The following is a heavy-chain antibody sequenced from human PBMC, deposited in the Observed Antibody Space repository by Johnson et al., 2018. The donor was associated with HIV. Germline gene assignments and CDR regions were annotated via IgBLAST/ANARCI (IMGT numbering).Heavy chain of an antibody. J-gene: IGHJ3*02. Sequence: QVQLVESGGGVVQPGGSLRLSCAASGFTFSSYGMHWVRQAPGKGLEWVAFIRYDGSNKYYADSVKGRFTISRENAKNSLYLQMNSLRAGDTAVYYCARAGSSGWSNDAFDIWGQGTMVTVSS. CDR1: GFTFSSYG. CDR3: ARAGSSGWSNDAFDI. V-gene: IGHV3-30*02. D-gene: IGHD6-19*01. CDR2: IRYDGSNK.